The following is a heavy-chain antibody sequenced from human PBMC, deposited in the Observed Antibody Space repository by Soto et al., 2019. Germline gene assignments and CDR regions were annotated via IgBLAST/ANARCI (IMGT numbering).Heavy chain of an antibody. Sequence: QVQLQESGPGLVKPSETLSLTCTVSGGSISSYYWSWIRQPPGKGLEWIGYIYYSGSTNYNPSLKSRVTISVDTSKNQFSLKLSSVTAADTAVYYCARDVRGGDCYWYFDLWGRGTLVTVSS. CDR2: IYYSGST. J-gene: IGHJ2*01. V-gene: IGHV4-59*01. CDR1: GGSISSYY. D-gene: IGHD2-21*02. CDR3: ARDVRGGDCYWYFDL.